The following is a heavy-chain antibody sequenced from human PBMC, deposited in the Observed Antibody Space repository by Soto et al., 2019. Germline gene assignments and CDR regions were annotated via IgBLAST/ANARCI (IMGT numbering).Heavy chain of an antibody. CDR2: IYYTGST. D-gene: IGHD4-17*01. CDR1: GGSISSYY. Sequence: PSETLSLTCTVSGGSISSYYWGWIRRPPGKGLEWIGSIYYTGSTDYNPSLKSRVTISVDTSKNQFSLKLSSVTAADTAVYYCARHKDYGVQRATVYGMDVWGQGTTVTVSS. J-gene: IGHJ6*02. CDR3: ARHKDYGVQRATVYGMDV. V-gene: IGHV4-59*01.